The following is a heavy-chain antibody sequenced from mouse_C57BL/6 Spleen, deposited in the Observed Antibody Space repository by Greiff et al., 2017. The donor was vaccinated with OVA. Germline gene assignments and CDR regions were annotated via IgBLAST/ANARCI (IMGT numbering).Heavy chain of an antibody. CDR2: IDPSDSYT. CDR1: GYTFTSYW. J-gene: IGHJ2*01. Sequence: QVQLQQPGAELVMPGASVKLSCKASGYTFTSYWMHWVKQRPGQGLEWIGEIDPSDSYTNYSQKFKGKSTLTVDKSSSTAYMQLSSLTSEDSAVYYCARWDYEVDYWGQGTTLTVSS. CDR3: ARWDYEVDY. V-gene: IGHV1-69*01. D-gene: IGHD2-4*01.